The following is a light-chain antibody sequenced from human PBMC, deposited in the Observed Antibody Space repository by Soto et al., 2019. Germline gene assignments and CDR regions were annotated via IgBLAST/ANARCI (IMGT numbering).Light chain of an antibody. CDR2: NVS. CDR3: QQYNNWPPT. V-gene: IGKV4-1*01. CDR1: QSVLLSSNNKNF. Sequence: DIVMTQSPDSLAVSLGERATINCKSSQSVLLSSNNKNFLGWYQQKPGQAPRLLIYNVSTTATGIPDRISGSGSGTEFTLTISSLQSEDLAVYYCQQYNNWPPTFGRGTRLEIK. J-gene: IGKJ5*01.